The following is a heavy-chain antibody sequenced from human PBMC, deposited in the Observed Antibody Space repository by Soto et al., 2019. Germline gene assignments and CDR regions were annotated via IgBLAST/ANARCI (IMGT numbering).Heavy chain of an antibody. CDR3: GSRIVFPEWFDP. V-gene: IGHV4-39*01. D-gene: IGHD1-26*01. J-gene: IGHJ5*02. CDR2: IYYSGST. Sequence: QLQLQESGPGLVKPSETLSLTCTVSGGSISSSSYYWGWIRQPPGKGLEWIGSIYYSGSTYYNPSLKGRVTISVATSKNQFSLKLSSVTAADAAVYYCGSRIVFPEWFDPWGQGTLVTVSS. CDR1: GGSISSSSYY.